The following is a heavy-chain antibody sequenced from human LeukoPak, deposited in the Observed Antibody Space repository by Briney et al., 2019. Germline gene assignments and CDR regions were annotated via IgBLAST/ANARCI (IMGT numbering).Heavy chain of an antibody. J-gene: IGHJ3*02. CDR2: ISAYNGNT. V-gene: IGHV1-18*01. CDR3: ARERSTKYYYDSSGYYGIDDAFDI. Sequence: ASVKVSCKASGYTFTSYGISWVRQAPGQGREWMGGISAYNGNTNYAQKLQGRVTMTTDTSTSTAYMELRSLRSDHTAVYYCARERSTKYYYDSSGYYGIDDAFDIWGQGTMVTVSS. D-gene: IGHD3-22*01. CDR1: GYTFTSYG.